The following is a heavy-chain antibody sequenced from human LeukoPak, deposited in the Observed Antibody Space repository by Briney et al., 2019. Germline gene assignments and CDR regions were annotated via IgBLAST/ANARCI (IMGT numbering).Heavy chain of an antibody. V-gene: IGHV1-18*01. CDR1: GYSFNKFG. J-gene: IGHJ5*01. CDR2: ISGYNANT. Sequence: ASVKVSCKGSGYSFNKFGISWVRQAPGQGLEWMGWISGYNANTDSAQKFRDRVTMTTDNSVTTAYLELRSLRSDDTAVYFCVRVGSAYGDPLEFDFWGQGTLVTVSS. D-gene: IGHD4-17*01. CDR3: VRVGSAYGDPLEFDF.